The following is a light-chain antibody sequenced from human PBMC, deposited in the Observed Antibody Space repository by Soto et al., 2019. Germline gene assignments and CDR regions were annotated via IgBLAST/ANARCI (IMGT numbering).Light chain of an antibody. V-gene: IGKV3D-15*01. Sequence: EIVSTQSPGTLSLSPGERATLSCRSSQSVSSSYLAWYQQKPGQAPRLLIYGASTRATGIPARFSGSGSGTDFTLTISSLQSEDFALYYCQQYNDWPLTFGQGTKVDI. J-gene: IGKJ1*01. CDR1: QSVSSSY. CDR3: QQYNDWPLT. CDR2: GAS.